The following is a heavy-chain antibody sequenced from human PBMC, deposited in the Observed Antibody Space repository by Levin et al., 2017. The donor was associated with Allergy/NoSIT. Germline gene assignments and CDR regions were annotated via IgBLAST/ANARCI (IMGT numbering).Heavy chain of an antibody. CDR3: ARARNDPYGMDV. D-gene: IGHD1-1*01. J-gene: IGHJ6*02. CDR2: IYHSGST. V-gene: IGHV4-30-2*01. CDR1: GGSISSGGYS. Sequence: PSETLSLTCAVSGGSISSGGYSWSWIRQPPGKGLEWIGYIYHSGSTYYNPSLKSRVTISVDRSKNQFSLKLSSVTAADTAVYYCARARNDPYGMDVWGQGTTVTVSS.